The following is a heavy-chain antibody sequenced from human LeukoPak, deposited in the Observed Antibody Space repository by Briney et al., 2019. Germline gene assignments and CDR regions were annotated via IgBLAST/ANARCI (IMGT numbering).Heavy chain of an antibody. J-gene: IGHJ4*02. CDR2: IYPGDSDT. D-gene: IGHD2-2*01. CDR3: ARQSSEYQLLSEFDY. Sequence: GESLKISCKGSGYSFTSYWIGWVRQMPGKGLEWMGIIYPGDSDTRYSPSFQGQVTISADKSISTAYLQWSSLKASDTAMYYCARQSSEYQLLSEFDYWGQGTLVTVSS. CDR1: GYSFTSYW. V-gene: IGHV5-51*01.